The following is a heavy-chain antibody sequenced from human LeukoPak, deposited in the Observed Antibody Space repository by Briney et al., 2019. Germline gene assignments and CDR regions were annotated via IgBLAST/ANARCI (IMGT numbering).Heavy chain of an antibody. J-gene: IGHJ4*02. D-gene: IGHD3-22*01. CDR2: IIPIFGTA. Sequence: ASVKVSCKASGGTFSSYAISWVRQAPGQGLEWMGGIIPIFGTANYAQKFQGRVTITTDESTSTAYMEPSSLRSEDTAVYYCARDSSGYYYAFDYWGQGTLVTVSS. CDR3: ARDSSGYYYAFDY. V-gene: IGHV1-69*05. CDR1: GGTFSSYA.